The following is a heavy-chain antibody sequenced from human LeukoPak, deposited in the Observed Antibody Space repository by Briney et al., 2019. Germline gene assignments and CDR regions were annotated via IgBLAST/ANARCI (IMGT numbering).Heavy chain of an antibody. V-gene: IGHV4-61*08. CDR3: ARGSSGWYGEAGY. Sequence: SETLSLTCTVSGGSISSGDYYWSWIRQPPGKGLEWIGYIYYSGSTNYNPSLKSRVTISVDTSKNQFSLKLSSVTAADTAVYYCARGSSGWYGEAGYWGQGTLVTVSS. J-gene: IGHJ4*02. CDR2: IYYSGST. CDR1: GGSISSGDYY. D-gene: IGHD6-19*01.